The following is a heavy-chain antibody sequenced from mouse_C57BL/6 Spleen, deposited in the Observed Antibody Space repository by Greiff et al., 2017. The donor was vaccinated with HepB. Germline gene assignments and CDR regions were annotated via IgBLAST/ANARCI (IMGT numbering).Heavy chain of an antibody. V-gene: IGHV2-2*01. CDR2: IWSGGST. D-gene: IGHD2-4*01. CDR3: ARKGDYDYLYYAMDY. CDR1: GFSFTSYG. Sequence: QVQPQQSGPGLVQPSQSLSITCTVSGFSFTSYGVHWVRQSPGKGLEWLGVIWSGGSTDYNAAFISRLSISKDNSKSQVFFKMNSLQADDTAIYYCARKGDYDYLYYAMDYWGQGTSVTVSS. J-gene: IGHJ4*01.